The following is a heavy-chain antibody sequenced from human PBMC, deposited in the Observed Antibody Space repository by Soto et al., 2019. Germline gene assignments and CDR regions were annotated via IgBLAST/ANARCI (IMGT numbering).Heavy chain of an antibody. CDR1: GFTFSSHS. CDR2: ISSSGSYI. Sequence: PGGSLRLSCAASGFTFSSHSMNWVRQAPGKGLEWVSSISSSGSYIYYADSLKGRFAISRDNAKNSLYLQMNSLRAEDTAVYYCASIPGGPPLRYFDYRGQGTLVTVSS. J-gene: IGHJ4*02. V-gene: IGHV3-21*01. D-gene: IGHD3-10*01. CDR3: ASIPGGPPLRYFDY.